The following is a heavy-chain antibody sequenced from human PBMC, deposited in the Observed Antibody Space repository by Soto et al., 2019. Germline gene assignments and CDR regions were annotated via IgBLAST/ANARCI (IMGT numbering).Heavy chain of an antibody. CDR1: GYTFTSYG. J-gene: IGHJ5*02. V-gene: IGHV1-18*01. D-gene: IGHD2-15*01. CDR2: ISAYNGNT. Sequence: ASVKVSCKASGYTFTSYGISWVRQAPGQGLEWMGWISAYNGNTNYAQKLQGRVTMTTDTSTSTAYMELRSLRSDDTAVYYCAGVRFFIGGSGYVYNWFVPWAREPWSPSPQ. CDR3: AGVRFFIGGSGYVYNWFVP.